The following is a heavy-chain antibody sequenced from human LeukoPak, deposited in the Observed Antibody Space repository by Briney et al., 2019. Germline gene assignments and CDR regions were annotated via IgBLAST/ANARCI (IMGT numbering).Heavy chain of an antibody. D-gene: IGHD5-12*01. Sequence: TGGSLRLSCAASGFTFSSYEMNWVRQAPGKGLEWVGRIKSKTDGGTTDYAAPVKGRFIISRDDSKNTLYLQMNSLKTEDTAVNYCTTDGYSGYEGLYDYWGQGTLVTVSS. CDR2: IKSKTDGGTT. CDR3: TTDGYSGYEGLYDY. V-gene: IGHV3-15*01. CDR1: GFTFSSYE. J-gene: IGHJ4*02.